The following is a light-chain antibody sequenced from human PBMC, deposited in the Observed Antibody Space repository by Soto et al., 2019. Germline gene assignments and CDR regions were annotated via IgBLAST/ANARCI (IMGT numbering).Light chain of an antibody. V-gene: IGKV1-5*03. CDR3: QQYNSYWP. CDR2: KAS. Sequence: DIQMTQSPSTLSASVGDRVTITCRASQSISSWLAWYQQKPRKAPKLLIYKASSLESGVPSRFSGSGSGTEFTLTISSLQPDDFAPYYCQQYNSYWPFGQGTKVEIK. J-gene: IGKJ1*01. CDR1: QSISSW.